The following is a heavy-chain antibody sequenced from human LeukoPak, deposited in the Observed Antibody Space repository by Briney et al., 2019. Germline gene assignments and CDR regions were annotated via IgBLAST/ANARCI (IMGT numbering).Heavy chain of an antibody. CDR2: IYYSGST. CDR1: GGSISSSSYY. V-gene: IGHV4-39*01. CDR3: ARRAAALY. Sequence: SETLSLTCTVPGGSISSSSYYWGWIRQPPGKGLEWIGSIYYSGSTYYNPSLKSRVTISVDTSKNQFSLKLSSVTAADTAVYYSARRAAALYWGQGTLVTVSS. D-gene: IGHD6-13*01. J-gene: IGHJ4*02.